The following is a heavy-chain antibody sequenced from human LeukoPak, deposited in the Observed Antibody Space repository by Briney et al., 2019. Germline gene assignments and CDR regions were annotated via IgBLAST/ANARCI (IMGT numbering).Heavy chain of an antibody. Sequence: GRSLRLSCAAPGIKLRNHGMHWVRQAPGKGLEWVTVIWYDGSNQYYADSVKGRYTISRDNSKNMLYLQMNSLRAEVTAVYYCARDISARRLDVWGKGTTVTVSS. CDR2: IWYDGSNQ. CDR3: ARDISARRLDV. V-gene: IGHV3-33*01. D-gene: IGHD3-16*01. CDR1: GIKLRNHG. J-gene: IGHJ6*04.